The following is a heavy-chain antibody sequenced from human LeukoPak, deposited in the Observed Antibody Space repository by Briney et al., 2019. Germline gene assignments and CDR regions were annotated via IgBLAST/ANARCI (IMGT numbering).Heavy chain of an antibody. D-gene: IGHD6-13*01. V-gene: IGHV3-30-3*01. CDR2: ISYDGSNK. CDR3: ARDLGYSSSWHYFDY. Sequence: PGGSLRLSCAASGFTFSSYAMHWVRQAPGKGLEWVAVISYDGSNKYYADSVKGRFTISRDNSKNTLYLQMNSLRAEDTAVYYCARDLGYSSSWHYFDYWGQGTLVTVSS. CDR1: GFTFSSYA. J-gene: IGHJ4*02.